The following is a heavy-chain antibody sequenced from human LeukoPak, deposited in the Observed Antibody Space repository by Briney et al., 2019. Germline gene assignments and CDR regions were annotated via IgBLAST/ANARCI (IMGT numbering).Heavy chain of an antibody. J-gene: IGHJ4*02. CDR3: ARDTESPPYYDFWSGYYD. CDR1: GGTFSSYA. D-gene: IGHD3-3*01. CDR2: IIPIFGTA. Sequence: SAKVSCKASGGTFSSYAISWVRQAPGQGLEWMGGIIPIFGTANYAQKFQGRVTITADESTSTAYMELSSLRSEDTAVYYCARDTESPPYYDFWSGYYDWGQGTLVTVSS. V-gene: IGHV1-69*13.